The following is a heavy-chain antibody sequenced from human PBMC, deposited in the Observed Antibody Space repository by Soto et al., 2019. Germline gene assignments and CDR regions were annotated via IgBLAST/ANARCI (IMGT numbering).Heavy chain of an antibody. D-gene: IGHD6-6*01. CDR2: INPNSGGT. V-gene: IGHV1-2*02. Sequence: GASVKVSCKASGYTFTGYYMHWVRQAPGQGLEWMGWINPNSGGTNYAQKFQGRVTMTRDTSISTAYMELSRLRSDDTAVYYCARDLGIAARLGSYGMDVWGQGTTVTVSS. CDR1: GYTFTGYY. J-gene: IGHJ6*02. CDR3: ARDLGIAARLGSYGMDV.